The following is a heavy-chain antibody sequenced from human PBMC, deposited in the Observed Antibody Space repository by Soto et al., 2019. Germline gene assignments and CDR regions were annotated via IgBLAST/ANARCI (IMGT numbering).Heavy chain of an antibody. CDR2: ISGSGSTV. Sequence: QVQLVESGGGLVQPGGSLRLSCAASGFTFSDYFMSWIRQAPGKGLEWLSYISGSGSTVYSADSLKGRFIISRDNAMNSLSLHMNSLRADDTAVYYCARGGFGEFSYYDGLDVWGQGTTVTVSS. V-gene: IGHV3-11*01. CDR3: ARGGFGEFSYYDGLDV. J-gene: IGHJ6*02. D-gene: IGHD3-10*01. CDR1: GFTFSDYF.